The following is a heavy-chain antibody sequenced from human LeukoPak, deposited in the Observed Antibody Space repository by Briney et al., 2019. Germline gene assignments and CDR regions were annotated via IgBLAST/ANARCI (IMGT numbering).Heavy chain of an antibody. D-gene: IGHD3-22*01. CDR3: ARGHYYYDSSGYYYFDY. V-gene: IGHV1-69*13. J-gene: IGHJ4*02. CDR2: IIPIFGTA. Sequence: RASVKVSCKASGGTFSSYAISWVRQAPGQGLEWMGGIIPIFGTANYAQKFQGRVTITADESTSTAYMELSSLRSEDTAVYYCARGHYYYDSSGYYYFDYWGQGTLVTVSS. CDR1: GGTFSSYA.